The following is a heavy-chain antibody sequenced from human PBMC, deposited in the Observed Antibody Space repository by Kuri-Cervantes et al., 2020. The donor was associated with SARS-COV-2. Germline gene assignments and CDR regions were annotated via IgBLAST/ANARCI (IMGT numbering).Heavy chain of an antibody. CDR3: AVGDYGGNYPLGSH. Sequence: ASVKVSCKAPETTFPNYDINWVRQATGQGLEWMGMVKTNSGNTLYAQIFQGRVTMTRDTSTSTVYMELSSLRSEDTAVYYCAVGDYGGNYPLGSHWGQGTLVTVSS. CDR1: ETTFPNYD. V-gene: IGHV1-8*01. D-gene: IGHD4-23*01. J-gene: IGHJ4*02. CDR2: VKTNSGNT.